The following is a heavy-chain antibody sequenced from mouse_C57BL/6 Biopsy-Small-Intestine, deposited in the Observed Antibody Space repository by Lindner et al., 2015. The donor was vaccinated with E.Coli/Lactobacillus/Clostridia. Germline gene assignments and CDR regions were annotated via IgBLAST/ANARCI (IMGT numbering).Heavy chain of an antibody. CDR3: ARGLREGSASGTFDI. CDR1: GYTFTNFY. V-gene: IGHV1-64*01. CDR2: INPSGGST. Sequence: SVKVSCKASGYTFTNFYMHWVRQAPGQGLEWMGIINPSGGSTSYAQKFQDRVTMTRDTSTSTVYMELSSLRSEDTAVYSCARGLREGSASGTFDIWGEGTMVTVSS. J-gene: IGHJ1*01. D-gene: IGHD3-1*01.